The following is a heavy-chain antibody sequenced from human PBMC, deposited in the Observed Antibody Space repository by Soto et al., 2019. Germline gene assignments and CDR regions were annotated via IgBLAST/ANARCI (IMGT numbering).Heavy chain of an antibody. Sequence: SETLSLTCAVSGGSISSSNWWSWVRQPPGKGLEWIGEIYHSGSTNYNPSLKSRVTISVDKSKNQFSLKLSSVTAADTAVYYCASREEYLYYYYGMDVWSQGTTVTVSS. CDR3: ASREEYLYYYYGMDV. CDR2: IYHSGST. J-gene: IGHJ6*02. D-gene: IGHD2-2*01. CDR1: GGSISSSNW. V-gene: IGHV4-4*02.